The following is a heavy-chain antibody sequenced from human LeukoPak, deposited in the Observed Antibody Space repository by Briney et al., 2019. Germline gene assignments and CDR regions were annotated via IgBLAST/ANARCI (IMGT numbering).Heavy chain of an antibody. V-gene: IGHV3-23*01. CDR3: GSGPVATTVP. CDR2: ISGSGSHA. Sequence: PGGSLRLSCAASGFSFGSYAMGGTRQAPGQGLGWVSAISGSGSHANYAEAVKGRFPISRDNSKNTLYLQMHSLIAADTAVYYCGSGPVATTVPWGQGTLVTVSS. J-gene: IGHJ5*02. CDR1: GFSFGSYA. D-gene: IGHD5-12*01.